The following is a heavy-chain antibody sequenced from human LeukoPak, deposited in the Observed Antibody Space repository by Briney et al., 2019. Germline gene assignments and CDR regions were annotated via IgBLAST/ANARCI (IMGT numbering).Heavy chain of an antibody. CDR3: AKLLEWLSDAFDI. V-gene: IGHV3-23*01. CDR2: ISGSGGST. J-gene: IGHJ3*02. CDR1: GFTFSSYA. D-gene: IGHD3-3*01. Sequence: QTGGSLRLSCAASGFTFSSYAMSWVRQAPGKGLEWVSAISGSGGSTYYADSVKGRFTISRDNSKNTLYLQMNSLRAEDTAVYYCAKLLEWLSDAFDIWGQGTMVTVSS.